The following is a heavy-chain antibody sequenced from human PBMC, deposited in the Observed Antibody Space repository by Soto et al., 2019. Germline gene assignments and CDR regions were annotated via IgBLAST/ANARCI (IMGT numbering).Heavy chain of an antibody. CDR1: GYIFTKHG. Sequence: QVQLVQSGSEVREPGASVKVSCKTSGYIFTKHGTRGARQAPGQGLEWLGWMSAHNGYTHYSENFQGRLTLTTNTSASTAYMELRSLRSDDTAIYYCARVYGYGYGHFDFWGQGTLVTASS. CDR3: ARVYGYGYGHFDF. CDR2: MSAHNGYT. V-gene: IGHV1-18*01. J-gene: IGHJ4*02. D-gene: IGHD2-2*03.